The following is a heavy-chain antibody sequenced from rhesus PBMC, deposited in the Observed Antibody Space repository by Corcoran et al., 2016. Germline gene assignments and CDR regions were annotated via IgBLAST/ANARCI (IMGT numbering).Heavy chain of an antibody. CDR3: AIDGTAAAGIFDY. J-gene: IGHJ4*01. CDR2: ISGSSGST. CDR1: GYSISSGYY. V-gene: IGHV4-99*02. Sequence: QVQLQESGPGLVKPSETLSLTCAVSGYSISSGYYWGWIRQPHGKGLEYIGYISGSSGSTYYNPSLKSRLTISKDTSKNQFSLKLSSVTAADTAVYYCAIDGTAAAGIFDYWGQGVLVTVSS. D-gene: IGHD6-25*01.